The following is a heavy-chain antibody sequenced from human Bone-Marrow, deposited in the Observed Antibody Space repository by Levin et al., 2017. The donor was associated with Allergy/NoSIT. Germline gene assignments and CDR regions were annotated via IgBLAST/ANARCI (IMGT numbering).Heavy chain of an antibody. V-gene: IGHV4-59*01. D-gene: IGHD3-3*01. Sequence: SPTLSLPCTVSGDSINTSYWSWVRLSPGKGLEWIGYIYYNGNTNYNPSLKSRVSISLDTSRTHFSLKLKSVTAADTAVYFCARGFDFWSGHPAGPWGQGTLVSVSS. CDR3: ARGFDFWSGHPAGP. CDR2: IYYNGNT. CDR1: GDSINTSY. J-gene: IGHJ5*02.